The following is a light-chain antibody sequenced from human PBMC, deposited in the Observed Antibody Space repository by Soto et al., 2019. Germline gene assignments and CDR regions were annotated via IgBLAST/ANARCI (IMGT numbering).Light chain of an antibody. CDR1: QGISSY. J-gene: IGKJ4*01. CDR3: QQSFSPRTFGGGTPQLT. Sequence: VIWMTQSPSLLSASTGDRVTISCRMSQGISSYLAWYQQKPGKAPELLIYAASTLQSGVPTRFSGSGSGTDFTLTTSSLQREDFATFFCQQSFSPRTFGGGTPQLTCGGGTKVDIK. V-gene: IGKV1D-8*03. CDR2: AAS.